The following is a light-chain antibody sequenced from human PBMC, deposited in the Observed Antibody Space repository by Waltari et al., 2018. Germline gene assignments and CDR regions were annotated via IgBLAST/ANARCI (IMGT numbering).Light chain of an antibody. V-gene: IGLV3-27*01. CDR2: KDS. Sequence: SYELTQPSSVSVSTGQTARITCSGDVLGRKYARWFRQKPGQAPVLVIYKDSERPTGVPERFSASSPGTTFTLTIYGAQVEDEADYYSDAATDNNRVFGGGTKLIVL. J-gene: IGLJ3*02. CDR3: DAATDNNRV. CDR1: VLGRKY.